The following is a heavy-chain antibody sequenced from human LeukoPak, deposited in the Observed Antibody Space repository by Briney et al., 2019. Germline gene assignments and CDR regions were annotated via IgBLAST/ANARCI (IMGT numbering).Heavy chain of an antibody. CDR3: AWTKDCSSTSCYFDNWFDP. CDR1: GYTFTSYY. CDR2: INPNSGGT. Sequence: ASVKVSCKASGYTFTSYYMHWVRQAPGQGLEWMGWINPNSGGTNYAQKFQGRVTMTRDTSISTAYMELSRLRSDDTAVYYCAWTKDCSSTSCYFDNWFDPWGQGTLVTVSS. D-gene: IGHD2-2*01. V-gene: IGHV1-2*02. J-gene: IGHJ5*02.